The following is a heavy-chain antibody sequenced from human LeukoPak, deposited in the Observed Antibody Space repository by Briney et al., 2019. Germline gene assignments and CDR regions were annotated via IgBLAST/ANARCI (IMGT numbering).Heavy chain of an antibody. CDR2: INPNSGGT. CDR1: GYTFTSYG. D-gene: IGHD1-26*01. V-gene: IGHV1-2*02. CDR3: ARDFRGSGRGAFDI. J-gene: IGHJ3*02. Sequence: GASVKVSCKASGYTFTSYGISWVRQAPGQGLEWMGWINPNSGGTNYAQKFQGRVTMTRDTSISTAYMELSRLRSDDTAVYYCARDFRGSGRGAFDIWGQGTMVTVSS.